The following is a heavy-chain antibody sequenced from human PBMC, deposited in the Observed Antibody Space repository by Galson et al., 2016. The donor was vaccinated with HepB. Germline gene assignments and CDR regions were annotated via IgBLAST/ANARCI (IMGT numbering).Heavy chain of an antibody. CDR2: IRSKANNYAT. CDR1: GFTFSGSA. D-gene: IGHD3-10*01. J-gene: IGHJ4*02. Sequence: SLRLSCAASGFTFSGSAMHWVRQASGKGLEWVGRIRSKANNYATAYAASVKGRFTISRDDSKNTAYLQMNRLKTGDTAVYYCTTTMVRGVTRYYFDYWGQGALVTVSS. V-gene: IGHV3-73*01. CDR3: TTTMVRGVTRYYFDY.